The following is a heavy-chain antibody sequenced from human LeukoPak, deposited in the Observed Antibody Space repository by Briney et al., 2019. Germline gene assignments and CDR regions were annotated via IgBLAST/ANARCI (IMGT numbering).Heavy chain of an antibody. J-gene: IGHJ3*02. CDR3: ARVLTTTGTAFDI. CDR2: IYTSGST. CDR1: GGSISSGSYY. D-gene: IGHD1-14*01. Sequence: SETLSLTCTVSGGSISSGSYYWSWIRQPAGKGLEWIGRIYTSGSTNYNPSLKSRVTMSVDTSKNQFSLNLKSVTAADTAVYFCARVLTTTGTAFDIWGQGTMVTVSS. V-gene: IGHV4-61*02.